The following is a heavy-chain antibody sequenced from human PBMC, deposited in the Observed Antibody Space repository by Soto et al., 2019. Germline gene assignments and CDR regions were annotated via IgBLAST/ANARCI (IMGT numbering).Heavy chain of an antibody. CDR1: GFTFSGYA. CDR3: AKELDYGDYVERYYGMDV. D-gene: IGHD4-17*01. J-gene: IGHJ6*02. CDR2: ISGSGGST. Sequence: HPGGSLRLSCAASGFTFSGYAMSWVRQAPGKGLEWVSAISGSGGSTYYADSVKGRFTISRDNSKNTLYLQMNSLRAEDTAVYYCAKELDYGDYVERYYGMDVWGQGTTVTVSS. V-gene: IGHV3-23*01.